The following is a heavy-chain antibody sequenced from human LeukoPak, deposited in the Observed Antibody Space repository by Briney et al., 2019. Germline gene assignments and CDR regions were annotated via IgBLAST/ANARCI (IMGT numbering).Heavy chain of an antibody. CDR1: GGSFSGYY. V-gene: IGHV4-34*01. J-gene: IGHJ4*02. CDR3: ARGRFLEWLRPFDY. CDR2: INHSGST. D-gene: IGHD3-3*01. Sequence: SDTLSLTCAVYGGSFSGYYWSWIRQPPGKGLEWIGEINHSGSTNYNPSLKSRVTISVDTSKNQFSLKLSSVTAADTAVYYCARGRFLEWLRPFDYWGQGTLVTVSS.